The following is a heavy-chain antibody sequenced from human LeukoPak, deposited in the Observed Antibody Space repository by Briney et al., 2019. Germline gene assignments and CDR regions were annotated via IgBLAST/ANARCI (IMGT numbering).Heavy chain of an antibody. CDR2: GYSSGHT. V-gene: IGHV4-59*08. J-gene: IGHJ4*02. CDR1: GGSISDNY. D-gene: IGHD2-15*01. CDR3: ARHPFATPFDY. Sequence: SSETLSLTCTVSGGSISDNYWSWIRQPPGKGLEWIGYGYSSGHTNYNSSLKSRVTMSLDTSKSQFSLRLSSVTAADTAVYFCARHPFATPFDYWGPGTLVTVSS.